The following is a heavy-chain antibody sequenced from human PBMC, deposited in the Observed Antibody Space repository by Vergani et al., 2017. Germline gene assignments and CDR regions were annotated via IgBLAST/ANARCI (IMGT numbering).Heavy chain of an antibody. Sequence: QVRQEESGPGLVKPSETLSLTCSVSGYSIGSGFYWAWIRQSPGEGLQWLTSIHNRGKTYHNPSLKSRVSITLDTSKNSFSLNLTSVTATDTAVYYCARSQGDFCYFDLWGPGTLVTVSS. CDR3: ARSQGDFCYFDL. J-gene: IGHJ2*01. CDR2: IHNRGKT. CDR1: GYSIGSGFY. V-gene: IGHV4-38-2*01. D-gene: IGHD2-21*02.